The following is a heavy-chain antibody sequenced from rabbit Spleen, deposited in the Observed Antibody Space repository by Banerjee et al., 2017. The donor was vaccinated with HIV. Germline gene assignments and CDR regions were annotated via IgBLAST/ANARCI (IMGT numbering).Heavy chain of an antibody. CDR1: GFDLDWLW. CDR2: IYTGSSGST. V-gene: IGHV1S45*01. Sequence: QEQLEESGGGLVKPEGSVTLTCKASGFDLDWLWMCWVRQAPGKGLESIACIYTGSSGSTYYASWAKGRFTITKTSSTTVILQMTSLTDADTATYFCARWTGDRFNLWGPGTLVTVS. D-gene: IGHD2-1*01. J-gene: IGHJ4*01. CDR3: ARWTGDRFNL.